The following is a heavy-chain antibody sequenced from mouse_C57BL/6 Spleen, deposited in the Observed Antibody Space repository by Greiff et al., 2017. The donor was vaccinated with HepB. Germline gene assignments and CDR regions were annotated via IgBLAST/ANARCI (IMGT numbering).Heavy chain of an antibody. Sequence: QVQLQQSGPELVKPGASVKISCKASGYAFSSSWMNWVKQRPGKGLEWIGRIYPGDGGTNYNGKFKGKSTLTADKSASTAYMQLGSLTYEDSAVYFCAPTPMVTTRAYYAMSYWGQGDSVTVSS. CDR2: IYPGDGGT. J-gene: IGHJ4*01. D-gene: IGHD2-2*01. CDR3: APTPMVTTRAYYAMSY. V-gene: IGHV1-82*01. CDR1: GYAFSSSW.